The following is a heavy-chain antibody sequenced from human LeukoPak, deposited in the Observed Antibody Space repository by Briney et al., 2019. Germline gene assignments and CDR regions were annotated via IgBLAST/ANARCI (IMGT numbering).Heavy chain of an antibody. Sequence: GGSLRLSCAASGFTFSSYWMHWVRQAPGKGLVWVSRINSDGSSTNYADSVKGRFTISRDNAKNTLRLQMNSLRAEDTAVYYCARGARGSGTASDYWGQGTLVTVSS. J-gene: IGHJ4*02. CDR2: INSDGSST. CDR3: ARGARGSGTASDY. CDR1: GFTFSSYW. D-gene: IGHD3-10*01. V-gene: IGHV3-74*01.